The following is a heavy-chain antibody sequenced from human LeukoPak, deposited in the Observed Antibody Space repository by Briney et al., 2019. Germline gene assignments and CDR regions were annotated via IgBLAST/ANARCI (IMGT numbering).Heavy chain of an antibody. CDR1: GGSISSGDYY. D-gene: IGHD1-26*01. CDR2: IYYSGST. Sequence: SETLSLTCTVSGGSISSGDYYWGWLRQPPGKGLEWIGYIYYSGSTYYNPSLKSRVTISVDTSKNQFSLKLSSVTAADTAVYYCARDRSGSYLDYWGQGTLVTVSS. CDR3: ARDRSGSYLDY. J-gene: IGHJ4*02. V-gene: IGHV4-30-4*08.